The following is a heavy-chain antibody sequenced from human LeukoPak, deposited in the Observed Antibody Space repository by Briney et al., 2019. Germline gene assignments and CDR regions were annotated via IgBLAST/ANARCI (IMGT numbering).Heavy chain of an antibody. CDR2: IIGTGTKT. CDR3: AKDLVDIVATIRGPFDY. D-gene: IGHD5-12*01. Sequence: GGSLRLSCAASGFTLSNYAMIWVRQAPGKGLEWVSVIIGTGTKTHYADSVKGRFTISRDNPKNTLYLQMNSLRAEDTAVYYCAKDLVDIVATIRGPFDYWGQGTLVTVSS. J-gene: IGHJ4*02. CDR1: GFTLSNYA. V-gene: IGHV3-23*01.